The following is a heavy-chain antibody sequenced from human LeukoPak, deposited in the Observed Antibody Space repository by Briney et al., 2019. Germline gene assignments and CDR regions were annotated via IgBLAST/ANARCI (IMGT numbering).Heavy chain of an antibody. V-gene: IGHV3-30*04. J-gene: IGHJ4*02. CDR2: ISYDGSNK. CDR3: ARDLLIVVRGVILPDHIDY. D-gene: IGHD3-10*01. CDR1: GFTFSSYA. Sequence: TGRSLRLSCAASGFTFSSYAMHWVRQAPGKGLEWVAVISYDGSNKYYADSVKGRFTISRDNSKNTLYLQVNSLRAEDTAVYYCARDLLIVVRGVILPDHIDYWGQGTLVTVSS.